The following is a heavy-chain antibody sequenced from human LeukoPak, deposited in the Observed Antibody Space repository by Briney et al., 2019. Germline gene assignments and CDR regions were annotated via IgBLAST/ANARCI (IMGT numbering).Heavy chain of an antibody. Sequence: GESLKISCKGFGYSFSSYWIAWVRQMPGKGLEYMGIINPANFDIRYSPSFQGQVTISADKSISTAYLEWSSLKPSDTATYYSARHLDGYNPFGYWGQGTPVTVSS. CDR2: INPANFDI. D-gene: IGHD5-24*01. CDR3: ARHLDGYNPFGY. CDR1: GYSFSSYW. J-gene: IGHJ4*02. V-gene: IGHV5-51*01.